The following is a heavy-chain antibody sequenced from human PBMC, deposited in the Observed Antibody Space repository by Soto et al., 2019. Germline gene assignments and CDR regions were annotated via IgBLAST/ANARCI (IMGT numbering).Heavy chain of an antibody. CDR3: ARGGSGTDHV. J-gene: IGHJ4*02. Sequence: QVQLQESGPGLVKPSQTLSLTCTVSDDSSTGGGYYWSWIRQHPGKGLEWIGSIYYRGNTYYNPSLRSRVTISLDPSQYQFSLRLSSVTAADTAFYYCARGGSGTDHVWGQGILVAVSS. D-gene: IGHD2-8*02. CDR2: IYYRGNT. CDR1: DDSSTGGGYY. V-gene: IGHV4-31*03.